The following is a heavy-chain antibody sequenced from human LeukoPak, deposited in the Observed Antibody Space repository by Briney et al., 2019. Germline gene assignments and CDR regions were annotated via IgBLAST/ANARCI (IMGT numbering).Heavy chain of an antibody. J-gene: IGHJ4*02. Sequence: PGGSLRLSCAASGFTFNSFSMNWVRQAPGKGLEWVSSISSSSSYIYYADSVKGRFTISRDNAKNSLYLQMHSLRAEDTAVYYCARTRRSTKLVPYYFDYWGQGTLVTVSS. CDR2: ISSSSSYI. CDR3: ARTRRSTKLVPYYFDY. V-gene: IGHV3-21*01. CDR1: GFTFNSFS. D-gene: IGHD5/OR15-5a*01.